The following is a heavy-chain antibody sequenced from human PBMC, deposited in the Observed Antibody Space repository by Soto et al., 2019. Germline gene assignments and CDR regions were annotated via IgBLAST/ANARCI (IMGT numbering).Heavy chain of an antibody. CDR3: AKDLIYGYNSGRPFDS. J-gene: IGHJ4*02. CDR2: IIPILGIA. V-gene: IGHV1-69*04. CDR1: GGTFSSYT. Sequence: GASVRVSCKASGGTFSSYTISWVRQAPGQGLEWMGRIIPILGIANYAQKFQGRVTITADKSTSTAYMELSSLRAEDTAVYYCAKDLIYGYNSGRPFDSWGQGTLVTVSS. D-gene: IGHD6-19*01.